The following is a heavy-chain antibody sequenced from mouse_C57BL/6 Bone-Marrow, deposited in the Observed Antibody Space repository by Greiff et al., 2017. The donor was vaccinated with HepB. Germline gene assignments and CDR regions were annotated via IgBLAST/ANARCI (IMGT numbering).Heavy chain of an antibody. CDR3: ARRDYGSSYDWYFDV. D-gene: IGHD1-1*01. CDR1: GYAFSSSW. J-gene: IGHJ1*03. CDR2: IYPGDGDN. V-gene: IGHV1-82*01. Sequence: QVQLQQSGPELVKPGASVKISCKASGYAFSSSWMNWVKQRPGKGLEWIGRIYPGDGDNNYNGKFKGKATLTADKSSSTAYMQLSSLTSEDSAVYFCARRDYGSSYDWYFDVWGTGTTVTVSS.